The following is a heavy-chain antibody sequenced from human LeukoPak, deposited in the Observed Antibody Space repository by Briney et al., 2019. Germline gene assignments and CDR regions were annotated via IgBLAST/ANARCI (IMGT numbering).Heavy chain of an antibody. V-gene: IGHV3-30*04. J-gene: IGHJ4*02. D-gene: IGHD3-10*01. CDR1: GFTFSSYA. CDR3: AKDLWPMVRGVRSGSFDY. Sequence: GGSLRLSCAASGFTFSSYAMHWVRQAPGKGLEWVAVISYDGSNKYYADSVKGRFTISRDNSKNTLYLQMNSLRAEDTAVYYCAKDLWPMVRGVRSGSFDYWGQGTLVTVSS. CDR2: ISYDGSNK.